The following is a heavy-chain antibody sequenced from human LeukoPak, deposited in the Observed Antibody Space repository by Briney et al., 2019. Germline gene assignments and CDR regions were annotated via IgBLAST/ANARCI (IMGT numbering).Heavy chain of an antibody. CDR1: GGSFSGYY. CDR2: INHSGST. Sequence: SETLSLTCAVYGGSFSGYYWSWIRQPPGKGLEWIGEINHSGSTNYNPPLKSRVTISVDTSKNQFSLKLSSVTAADTAVYYCARRCYGSGSCLDYWGQGTLVTVSS. CDR3: ARRCYGSGSCLDY. V-gene: IGHV4-34*01. J-gene: IGHJ4*02. D-gene: IGHD3-10*01.